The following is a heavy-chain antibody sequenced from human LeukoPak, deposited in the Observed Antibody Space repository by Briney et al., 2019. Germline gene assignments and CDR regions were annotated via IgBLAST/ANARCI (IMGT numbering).Heavy chain of an antibody. CDR2: INPNSGGT. CDR1: GYTFTGYY. D-gene: IGHD3-10*01. CDR3: AREGVFGRFGELLSSFDY. V-gene: IGHV1-2*02. J-gene: IGHJ4*02. Sequence: ASVKVSCKASGYTFTGYYMHWVRQAPGQGLEWMGWINPNSGGTNYAQKFQGRVTMTRDTSISTAYMELSRLRSDDTAVYYCAREGVFGRFGELLSSFDYWGQGTLVTVSS.